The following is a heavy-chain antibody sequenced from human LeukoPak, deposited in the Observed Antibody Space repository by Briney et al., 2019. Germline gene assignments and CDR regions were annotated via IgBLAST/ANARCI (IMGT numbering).Heavy chain of an antibody. D-gene: IGHD4-17*01. CDR3: AKGPRRGDYTRNYYYYMDV. V-gene: IGHV3-23*01. J-gene: IGHJ6*03. Sequence: GGSLRLSCAASGFTFSSYGMSWVRQAPGKGLEWVSAISGSGGSTYYADSVKGRFTISRDNSKNTLYLQMNSLRAEDTAVYYCAKGPRRGDYTRNYYYYMDVWGKGTTVTVSS. CDR1: GFTFSSYG. CDR2: ISGSGGST.